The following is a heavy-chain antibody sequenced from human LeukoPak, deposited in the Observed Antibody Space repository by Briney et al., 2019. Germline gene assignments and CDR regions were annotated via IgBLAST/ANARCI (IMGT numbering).Heavy chain of an antibody. V-gene: IGHV1-69*13. CDR2: IIPIFGTA. J-gene: IGHJ4*02. D-gene: IGHD6-19*01. CDR3: ARGAGTVDQFDY. CDR1: GGTFSSYA. Sequence: SVKVSCTASGGTFSSYAISWVRQAPGQGLEWMGGIIPIFGTANYAQKFQGRVTITADESTSTAYMELSSLRSEDTAVYYCARGAGTVDQFDYWGQGTLVTVSS.